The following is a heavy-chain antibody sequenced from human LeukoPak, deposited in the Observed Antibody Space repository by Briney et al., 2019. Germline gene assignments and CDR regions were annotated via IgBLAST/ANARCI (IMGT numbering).Heavy chain of an antibody. Sequence: GGSLRLSCAASGFTFNNYAMNWVRQAPGKGLEWVSSISGGGETTYYADSAKGRFTISRDNSQNTLYLQMNSLRAEDTAVYYCARDYADYVGYFFFDHWGQGTLVTVSS. CDR1: GFTFNNYA. CDR2: ISGGGETT. V-gene: IGHV3-23*01. J-gene: IGHJ5*02. CDR3: ARDYADYVGYFFFDH. D-gene: IGHD4-17*01.